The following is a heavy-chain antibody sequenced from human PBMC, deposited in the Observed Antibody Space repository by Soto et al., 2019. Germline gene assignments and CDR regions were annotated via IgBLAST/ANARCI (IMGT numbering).Heavy chain of an antibody. J-gene: IGHJ6*02. V-gene: IGHV4-39*01. CDR2: IYYSGST. CDR1: GGSISSSSYY. Sequence: SETLSLTCTVSGGSISSSSYYWGWIRQPPGKGLEWIGSIYYSGSTYYNPSLKSRVTISVETSKNRFSLKLSSVTAADTAVYYCARMVAAAGTSYYYYGMDVWGQGTTVTVSS. CDR3: ARMVAAAGTSYYYYGMDV. D-gene: IGHD6-13*01.